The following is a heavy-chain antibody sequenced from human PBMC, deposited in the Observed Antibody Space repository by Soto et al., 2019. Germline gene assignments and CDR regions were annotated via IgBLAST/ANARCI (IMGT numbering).Heavy chain of an antibody. Sequence: QVQLQESGPGLVKPSQTLSLTCTVSGGSISSGGYYWSWIRQHPGKGLEWIGYIYYSGSTYYNPSLRVRVPISVDRYKNQFSLKLGSVTAADTPVYYCAREGVGFGELGYWGQGTLVTVSS. CDR2: IYYSGST. J-gene: IGHJ4*02. CDR3: AREGVGFGELGY. V-gene: IGHV4-31*03. D-gene: IGHD3-10*01. CDR1: GGSISSGGYY.